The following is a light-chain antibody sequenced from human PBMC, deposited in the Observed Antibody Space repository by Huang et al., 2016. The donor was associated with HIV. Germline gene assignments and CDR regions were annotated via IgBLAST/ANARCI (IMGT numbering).Light chain of an antibody. Sequence: DIQMTQSPSTLSASVGDRVTITCRASQGISDWLAWYQQKPGKAPKLLIYKASNLEYGGPARFSGSGSGTEFTLTISSLQPDDFATYYCKQYDNLSTFAQGTKLGIQ. J-gene: IGKJ2*01. CDR1: QGISDW. V-gene: IGKV1-5*03. CDR3: KQYDNLST. CDR2: KAS.